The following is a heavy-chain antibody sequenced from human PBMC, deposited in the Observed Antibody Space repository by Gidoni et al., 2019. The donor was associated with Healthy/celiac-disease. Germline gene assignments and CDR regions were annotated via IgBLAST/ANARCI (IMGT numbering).Heavy chain of an antibody. CDR2: ISSSSSYI. V-gene: IGHV3-21*01. D-gene: IGHD2-2*01. CDR1: GLTFSSYS. J-gene: IGHJ6*03. CDR3: ARGRELGYCSSTSCYGASYYYYYMDV. Sequence: EVQLVESGGGLVKHGGSLRLSCAASGLTFSSYSMNWVRPAPGKGLEWVSSISSSSSYIYYADSVKGRFTISRDNAKNSLYLQMNSLRAEDTAVYYCARGRELGYCSSTSCYGASYYYYYMDVWGKGTTVTVSS.